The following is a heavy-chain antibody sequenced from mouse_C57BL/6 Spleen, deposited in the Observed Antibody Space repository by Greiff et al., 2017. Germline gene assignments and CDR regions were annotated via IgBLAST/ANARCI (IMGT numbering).Heavy chain of an antibody. V-gene: IGHV1-55*01. CDR1: GYTFTSYW. Sequence: VQLQQPGAELVKPGASVKMSCKASGYTFTSYWITWVKQRPGQGLEWIGDIYPGSGSTNYNEKFKSKATLTADTSSSTVYMQLSSLTSEDSAVYSCARFDYDGGYFDVWGTGTTVTVSS. J-gene: IGHJ1*03. D-gene: IGHD2-4*01. CDR2: IYPGSGST. CDR3: ARFDYDGGYFDV.